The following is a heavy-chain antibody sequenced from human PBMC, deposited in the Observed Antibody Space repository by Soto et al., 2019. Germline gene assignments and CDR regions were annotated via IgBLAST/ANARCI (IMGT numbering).Heavy chain of an antibody. CDR2: ISSSSSYI. D-gene: IGHD3-10*01. Sequence: GGSLRLSCAASGFTFSSYSMNWVRQAPGKGLEWVSSISSSSSYIYYADSVKGRFTISRDNAKNSLYLQMNSLRAEDTAVYYCARDFPITMAPRPGAFDIWGQGTMVTVS. CDR3: ARDFPITMAPRPGAFDI. J-gene: IGHJ3*02. V-gene: IGHV3-21*01. CDR1: GFTFSSYS.